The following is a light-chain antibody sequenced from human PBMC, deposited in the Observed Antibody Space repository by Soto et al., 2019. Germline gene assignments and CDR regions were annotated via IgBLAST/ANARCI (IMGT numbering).Light chain of an antibody. J-gene: IGKJ4*01. V-gene: IGKV2-28*01. CDR1: RCILGSSGYNY. Sequence: EIVLPQSPLSLPVTPGEPASISCRSCRCILGSSGYNYLTWYLQQQGQSSQLLIYLGSSRASGVPHRFNGSGSGTYITLTISRVEARDVGVYFCAQGLAVPFTFGGGTKVEI. CDR3: AQGLAVPFT. CDR2: LGS.